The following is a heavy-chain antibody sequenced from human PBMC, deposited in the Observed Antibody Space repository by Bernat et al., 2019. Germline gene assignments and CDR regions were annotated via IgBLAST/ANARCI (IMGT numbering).Heavy chain of an antibody. Sequence: QVQVVQSGAEVKKPGASVKVSCKASGYIFTGYYMHWVRQAPGQGLEWMGWINPNSGGIKYAQKFQGRVTMTRDTSISTAYMELSRLRSDDTAVYYCARGPAGYYDSSDYYLGSCDVWGLGTMVTVSS. V-gene: IGHV1-2*02. D-gene: IGHD3-22*01. CDR2: INPNSGGI. CDR1: GYIFTGYY. J-gene: IGHJ3*01. CDR3: ARGPAGYYDSSDYYLGSCDV.